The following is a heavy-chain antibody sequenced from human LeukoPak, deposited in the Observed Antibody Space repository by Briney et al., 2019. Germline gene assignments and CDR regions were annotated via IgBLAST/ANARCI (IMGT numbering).Heavy chain of an antibody. V-gene: IGHV4-34*01. J-gene: IGHJ3*02. Sequence: SETLSLTCAVYGGSFSGYYWSWIRQPPGKGLEWIGEINHSGSTNYNPSLKGRVTMSVDTSKNQFSLKLSSVTAADTAVYYCAREMIRDYDFWSDAFDIWGQGTMVTVSS. CDR1: GGSFSGYY. D-gene: IGHD3-3*01. CDR2: INHSGST. CDR3: AREMIRDYDFWSDAFDI.